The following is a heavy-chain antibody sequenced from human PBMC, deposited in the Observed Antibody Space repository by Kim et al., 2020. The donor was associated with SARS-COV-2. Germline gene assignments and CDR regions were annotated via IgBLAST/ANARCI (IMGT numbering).Heavy chain of an antibody. CDR1: GYTLIEIS. CDR3: ATFDREKDYDILTGYFYFHH. J-gene: IGHJ1*01. D-gene: IGHD3-9*01. Sequence: ASVKVSCKVSGYTLIEISMHWVRQAPGKGLEWMGGFDPEDGETIYAQKFQGRVTMTEDISTDTAYMELSSLRSEDTAVYYCATFDREKDYDILTGYFYFHHWGQGTLVTVSS. CDR2: FDPEDGET. V-gene: IGHV1-24*01.